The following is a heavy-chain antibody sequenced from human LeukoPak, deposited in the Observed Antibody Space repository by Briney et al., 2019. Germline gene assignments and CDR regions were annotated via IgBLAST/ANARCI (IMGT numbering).Heavy chain of an antibody. V-gene: IGHV1-69*04. CDR3: ARDIFSSGWYEYHYMDV. D-gene: IGHD6-19*01. CDR1: GGTFSSYT. Sequence: SVKVSCKASGGTFSSYTISWVRQAPGQGLEWMGRIIPILGIANYAQKFQGRVTITADKSTSTAYMELSSLRSEDTAVYYCARDIFSSGWYEYHYMDVWGKGTTVTVSS. J-gene: IGHJ6*03. CDR2: IIPILGIA.